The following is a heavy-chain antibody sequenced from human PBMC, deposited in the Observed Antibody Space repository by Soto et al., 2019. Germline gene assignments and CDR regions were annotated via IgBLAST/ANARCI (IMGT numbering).Heavy chain of an antibody. CDR1: GFTFSSYS. Sequence: EVQLVESGGGLVKPGGSLRLSFAASGFTFSSYSMNWVRQAPGKGLEWVSSISSSSSYIYYADSVKGRFTISRDNAKNSLYLQMNSLRAEDTAVYYCARAGCISTSCYEDYYYGMDVWGQGTTVTVSS. D-gene: IGHD2-2*01. CDR2: ISSSSSYI. J-gene: IGHJ6*02. V-gene: IGHV3-21*01. CDR3: ARAGCISTSCYEDYYYGMDV.